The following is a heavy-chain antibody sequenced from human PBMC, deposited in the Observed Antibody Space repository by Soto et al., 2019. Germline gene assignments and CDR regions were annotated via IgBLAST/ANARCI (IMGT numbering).Heavy chain of an antibody. D-gene: IGHD1-7*01. V-gene: IGHV1-69*06. Sequence: QVQLVQSGAEVKKPGSSVKVSCKASGGTFSSYAISWVRQAPGQGLEWMGGIIPIFGTANYAQKFQGRVTITADKYTSTAYMELSSLRSEDTAVYYCASSLTGTAGRVYYYGMDVWGQGTTVTVSS. CDR2: IIPIFGTA. J-gene: IGHJ6*02. CDR1: GGTFSSYA. CDR3: ASSLTGTAGRVYYYGMDV.